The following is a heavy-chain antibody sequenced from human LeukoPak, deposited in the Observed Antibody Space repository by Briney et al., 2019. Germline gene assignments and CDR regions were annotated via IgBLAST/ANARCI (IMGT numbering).Heavy chain of an antibody. Sequence: SETLSLTCAVSGGSISSSNWWSWVRQPPGKGLKWIWEIYHSGSTNYNPSLKSRVTISVDKSKNQFSLKLSSVTAADTAVYYCATAAGYSSGWVWFDPWGQGTLVTVSS. J-gene: IGHJ5*02. D-gene: IGHD6-19*01. V-gene: IGHV4-4*02. CDR1: GGSISSSNW. CDR2: IYHSGST. CDR3: ATAAGYSSGWVWFDP.